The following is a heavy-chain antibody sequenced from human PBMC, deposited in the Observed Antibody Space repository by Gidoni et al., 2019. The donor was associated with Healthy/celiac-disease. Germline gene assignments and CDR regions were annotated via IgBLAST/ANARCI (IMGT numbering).Heavy chain of an antibody. J-gene: IGHJ5*02. D-gene: IGHD3-3*01. V-gene: IGHV4-59*01. CDR1: GGSISSYY. CDR3: AREGFLEWLSGGWFDP. Sequence: QVQLQESGPGLVKPSETLSLTCTVSGGSISSYYWSWIRQPPGKGLEWIGYIYYSGSTNYNPSLKSRVTISVDTSKNQFSLKLSSVTAADTAVYYCAREGFLEWLSGGWFDPWGQGTLVTVSS. CDR2: IYYSGST.